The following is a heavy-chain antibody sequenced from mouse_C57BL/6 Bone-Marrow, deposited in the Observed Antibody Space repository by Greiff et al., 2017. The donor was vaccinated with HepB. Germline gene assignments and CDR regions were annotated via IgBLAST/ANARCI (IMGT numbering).Heavy chain of an antibody. Sequence: QVQLKESGPELVKPGASVKISCKASGYAFSSSWMNWVKQRPGKGLEWIGRIYPGDGDTNYNGKFKGKATLTADTSSSTAYMQLSSLTSEDSAVYFCARYYDLYWYFDVWGTGTTVTVSS. CDR1: GYAFSSSW. CDR3: ARYYDLYWYFDV. V-gene: IGHV1-82*01. J-gene: IGHJ1*03. CDR2: IYPGDGDT. D-gene: IGHD2-4*01.